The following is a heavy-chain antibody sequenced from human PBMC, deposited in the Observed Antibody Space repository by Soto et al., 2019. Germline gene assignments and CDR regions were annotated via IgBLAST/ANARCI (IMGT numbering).Heavy chain of an antibody. CDR2: ISAYNGNT. V-gene: IGHV1-18*01. Sequence: ASVKVSCQASGYTFTSYGISWVRQAPGQGLEWMGWISAYNGNTNYAQKLQGRVTMTTDTSTSTAYMELRSLRSDDTAVYYCARVRDIVVVVAAMVYWGQGTLVTVSS. CDR1: GYTFTSYG. D-gene: IGHD2-15*01. J-gene: IGHJ4*02. CDR3: ARVRDIVVVVAAMVY.